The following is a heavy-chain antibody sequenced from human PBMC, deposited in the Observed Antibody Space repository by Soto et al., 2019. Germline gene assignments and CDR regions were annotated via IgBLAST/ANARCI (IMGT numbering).Heavy chain of an antibody. CDR2: IRYDGSSK. J-gene: IGHJ4*02. CDR1: GFTFSSYG. D-gene: IGHD1-26*01. V-gene: IGHV3-33*01. CDR3: ATELGATREPFDY. Sequence: QVQLVESGGGVVQPGRSLRLSCAASGFTFSSYGMHWVRQAPGKGLEWVAVIRYDGSSKYYADSVKGRYTISRDNSKNTLYLQMNSLRAEDLAVYYCATELGATREPFDYWGQGTLVTVSS.